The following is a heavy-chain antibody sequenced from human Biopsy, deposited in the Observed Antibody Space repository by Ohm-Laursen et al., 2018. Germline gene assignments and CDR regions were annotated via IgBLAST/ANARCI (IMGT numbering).Heavy chain of an antibody. V-gene: IGHV1-8*01. D-gene: IGHD1-1*01. J-gene: IGHJ6*02. CDR2: MNPNSGKT. CDR3: ARAKLEPVYYYYGMDV. CDR1: GYTFISYD. Sequence: ATVKISCKASGYTFISYDIDWVRQATGQGLEWMGWMNPNSGKTGYAQKFQGRVTMTADTSTSTAYMGVTSLRSDDTAVYYCARAKLEPVYYYYGMDVWGQGTTVTVSS.